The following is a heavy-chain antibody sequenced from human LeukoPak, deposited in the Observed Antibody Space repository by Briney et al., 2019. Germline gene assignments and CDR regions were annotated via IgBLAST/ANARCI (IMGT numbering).Heavy chain of an antibody. D-gene: IGHD4-17*01. CDR2: IYYSGST. CDR1: GGSISSGGYY. CDR3: ARDSRANGDYYFDY. J-gene: IGHJ4*02. V-gene: IGHV4-31*03. Sequence: SQTLSLTCTVSGGSISSGGYYWSWIRQHPGKGLEWIGYIYYSGSTYYNPSLKSRVTISVDTSKNQFSLKLSSATAADTAVYYCARDSRANGDYYFDYWGQGTLVTVSS.